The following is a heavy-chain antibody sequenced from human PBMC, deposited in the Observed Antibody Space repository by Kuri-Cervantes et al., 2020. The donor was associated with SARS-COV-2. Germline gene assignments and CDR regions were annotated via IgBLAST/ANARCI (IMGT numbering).Heavy chain of an antibody. CDR3: AYRLDAAAGGRDYYYYLDV. V-gene: IGHV3-23*01. J-gene: IGHJ6*03. CDR1: GFTVSSNY. CDR2: ISGSGGST. Sequence: GEPLKISCAASGFTVSSNYMSWVRQAPGKGLEWVSAISGSGGSTYYADSVKGVLTISRDNSKNTLYLQMNSMRAEGTAVYYCAYRLDAAAGGRDYYYYLDVWGKGTTVTVSS. D-gene: IGHD6-13*01.